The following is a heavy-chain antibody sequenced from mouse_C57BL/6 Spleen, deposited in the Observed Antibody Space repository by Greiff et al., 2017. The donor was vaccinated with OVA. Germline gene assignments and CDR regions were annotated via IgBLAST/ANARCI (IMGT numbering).Heavy chain of an antibody. V-gene: IGHV1-69*01. CDR1: GYTFTSYW. J-gene: IGHJ3*01. CDR2: IDPSDSYT. Sequence: QVQLQQPGAELVMPGASVKLSCKASGYTFTSYWMHWVKQRPGQGLEWIGEIDPSDSYTNYNQKFKGKSTLTVDKSSSTAYMQLSSLTSEDSAVYYCARDMGYSNLPWFAYWGQGTLVTVSA. CDR3: ARDMGYSNLPWFAY. D-gene: IGHD2-5*01.